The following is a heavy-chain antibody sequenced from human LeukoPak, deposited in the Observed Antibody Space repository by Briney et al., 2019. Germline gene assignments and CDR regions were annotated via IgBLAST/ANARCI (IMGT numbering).Heavy chain of an antibody. CDR3: ARDGGWFDP. J-gene: IGHJ5*02. CDR2: IYTSGST. Sequence: SETLSLTCTVPGGSISSGSYYWSWIRQPAGKGLEWIGRIYTSGSTNYNPSLKSRVTISVDTSKNQFSLKLSSVTAADTAVYYCARDGGWFDPWGQGTLVTVSS. D-gene: IGHD3-16*01. V-gene: IGHV4-61*02. CDR1: GGSISSGSYY.